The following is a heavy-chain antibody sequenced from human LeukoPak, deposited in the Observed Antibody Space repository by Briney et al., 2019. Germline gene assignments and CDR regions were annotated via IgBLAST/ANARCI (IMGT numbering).Heavy chain of an antibody. CDR3: ARGVGKGRETYFDS. J-gene: IGHJ4*02. V-gene: IGHV3-30*19. CDR2: ISYDGINK. CDR1: GFTSSTYG. D-gene: IGHD7-27*01. Sequence: PGGSLRLSCAASGFTSSTYGMHWVRQAPGKGLEWMAVISYDGINKDYADSVKGRFTISRDSSNNTLYLQMDSLRAEDTTVYYCARGVGKGRETYFDSWGQGTLVTVSS.